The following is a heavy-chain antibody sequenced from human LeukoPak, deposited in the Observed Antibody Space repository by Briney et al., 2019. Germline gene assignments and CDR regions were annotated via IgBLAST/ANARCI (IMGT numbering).Heavy chain of an antibody. J-gene: IGHJ4*02. CDR3: ARLVAARPGDY. CDR2: INSDGSST. D-gene: IGHD2-15*01. V-gene: IGHV3-74*01. Sequence: GGSLRLSCAASGFTFSSYWMHWVRQAPGKGLVWVSRINSDGSSTSYADSVKGRFTISRDNAKNTLYLQMNSLRAEDTAVYYCARLVAARPGDYWGQGTLVTVSS. CDR1: GFTFSSYW.